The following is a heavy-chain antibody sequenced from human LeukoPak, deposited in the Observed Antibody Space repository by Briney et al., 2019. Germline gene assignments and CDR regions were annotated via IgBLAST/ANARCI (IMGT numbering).Heavy chain of an antibody. CDR1: GDSIRRSSEY. Sequence: ETLSLTCTVSGDSIRRSSEYWAWIRQAPGKGLEWIGTIYYSGTTYYSPSLKSRITFSVDTSKNQFSLKLTSVTAADTAVYYCAREAFGVFGVVKPIHYWGQGILVTVSA. CDR2: IYYSGTT. CDR3: AREAFGVFGVVKPIHY. V-gene: IGHV4-39*07. D-gene: IGHD3-3*01. J-gene: IGHJ4*02.